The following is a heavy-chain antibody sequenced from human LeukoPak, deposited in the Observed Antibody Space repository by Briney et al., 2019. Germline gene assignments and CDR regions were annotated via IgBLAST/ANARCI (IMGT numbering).Heavy chain of an antibody. Sequence: SETLSLTCAVYGGSFSGYYCSWIRQTPRKGLDWIGSIYDTESTNYNPSLKSRVTISLDTSKKQVSLRLTSVTAADTAVYYCARCLDGGRGEAADYWGQGTLVTVSS. CDR2: IYDTEST. J-gene: IGHJ4*02. CDR1: GGSFSGYY. CDR3: ARCLDGGRGEAADY. V-gene: IGHV4-34*01. D-gene: IGHD4-23*01.